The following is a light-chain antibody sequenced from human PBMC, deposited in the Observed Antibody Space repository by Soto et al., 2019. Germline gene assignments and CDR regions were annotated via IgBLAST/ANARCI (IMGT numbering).Light chain of an antibody. CDR2: AAS. CDR3: QQRKSYPIT. V-gene: IGKV1-9*01. J-gene: IGKJ5*01. CDR1: QAINTY. Sequence: DIQLTQSPSFLSASVGDRVTITCQASQAINTYLAWYQQKPGKAPKLLIFAASTLQNGVPSRFSGSGSGTEFTVTITSLQPEDFATYYCQQRKSYPITFGQGTRLEIK.